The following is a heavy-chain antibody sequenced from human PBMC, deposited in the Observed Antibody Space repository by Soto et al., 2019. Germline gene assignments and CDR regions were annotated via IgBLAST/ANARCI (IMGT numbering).Heavy chain of an antibody. CDR1: GFTFSSYA. Sequence: GSLRLSCAASGFTFSSYAMHWVRQAPGKGLEYVSAISSNGGGTYYGNSVKGRFTISRDNSKNTLFLQMGSLRAEDMAVYYCARDRSGGRPPYYFDYWGQGALVTVSS. CDR3: ARDRSGGRPPYYFDY. CDR2: ISSNGGGT. V-gene: IGHV3-64*01. J-gene: IGHJ4*02. D-gene: IGHD3-10*01.